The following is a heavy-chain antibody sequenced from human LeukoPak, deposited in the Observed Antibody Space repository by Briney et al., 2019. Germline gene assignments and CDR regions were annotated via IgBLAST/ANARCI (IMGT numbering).Heavy chain of an antibody. Sequence: GGSLRLSCAAPGFTFNSHAMSWVRQAPGKGLEWVSAISGGGGSTYHADFVKGRFTISRDNSKNTLSLQMNSLRVEDTALYYCARDQAYDYVWGSNRYAYWGQGTLVTVSS. J-gene: IGHJ4*02. V-gene: IGHV3-23*01. CDR3: ARDQAYDYVWGSNRYAY. CDR1: GFTFNSHA. CDR2: ISGGGGST. D-gene: IGHD3-16*02.